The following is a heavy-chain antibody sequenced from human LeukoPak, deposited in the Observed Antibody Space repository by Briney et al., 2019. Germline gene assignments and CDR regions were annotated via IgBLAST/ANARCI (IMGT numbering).Heavy chain of an antibody. CDR2: IYRSGST. Sequence: SQTLSLTCAVSGGSISSGGYSWSWIRQPPGKGLEWIGYIYRSGSTYYNPSLKSRVTISVDRSKNQFSLKLSSVTAADTAVYYCARVRRQEYDSSGYYLVRYFDYWGQGTLVTVSS. D-gene: IGHD3-22*01. CDR3: ARVRRQEYDSSGYYLVRYFDY. CDR1: GGSISSGGYS. V-gene: IGHV4-30-2*01. J-gene: IGHJ4*02.